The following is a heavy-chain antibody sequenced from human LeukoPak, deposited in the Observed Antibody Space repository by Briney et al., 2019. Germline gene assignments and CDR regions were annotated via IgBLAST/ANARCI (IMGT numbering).Heavy chain of an antibody. CDR2: IYTSGST. CDR3: ARVRYDFTHTDAFDI. D-gene: IGHD3-3*01. V-gene: IGHV4-4*07. Sequence: PSQTLSLTCTVSGGSISSYYWSWIRQPAGKGLEWIGRIYTSGSTNYNPSLKSRVTMSVDTSKNQFSLKLSSVTAADTAVYYCARVRYDFTHTDAFDIWGQGTMVTVSS. CDR1: GGSISSYY. J-gene: IGHJ3*02.